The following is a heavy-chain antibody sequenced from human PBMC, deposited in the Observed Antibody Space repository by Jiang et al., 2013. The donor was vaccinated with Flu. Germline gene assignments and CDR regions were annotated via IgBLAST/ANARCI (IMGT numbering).Heavy chain of an antibody. CDR3: ARDAGITMIVVAKSRYFQH. D-gene: IGHD3-22*01. J-gene: IGHJ1*01. CDR1: GFTFSSYA. V-gene: IGHV3-30-3*01. CDR2: ISYDGSNK. Sequence: QLLESGGGVVQPGRSLRLSCAASGFTFSSYAMHWVRQAPGKGLEWVAVISYDGSNKYYADSVKGRFTISRDNSKNTLYLQMNSLRAEDTAVYYCARDAGITMIVVAKSRYFQHWGQGTLVTVSS.